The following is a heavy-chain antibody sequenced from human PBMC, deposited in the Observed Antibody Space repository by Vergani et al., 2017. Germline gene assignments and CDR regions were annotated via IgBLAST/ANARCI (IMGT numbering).Heavy chain of an antibody. CDR2: INHSGST. V-gene: IGHV4-34*01. CDR3: ARLKGGYFDL. Sequence: GVSFSGYYWSWIRQPSGKGLEWIGEINHSGSTNYNPSLKSRVTISVDTSKNQFSLKLSSVTAADTAVYYCARLKGGYFDLWGRGTLVTVSS. J-gene: IGHJ2*01. CDR1: GVSFSGYY. D-gene: IGHD2-15*01.